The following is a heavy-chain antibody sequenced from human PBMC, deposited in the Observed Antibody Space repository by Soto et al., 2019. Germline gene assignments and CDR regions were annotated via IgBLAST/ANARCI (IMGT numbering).Heavy chain of an antibody. CDR2: IDPSDSYT. D-gene: IGHD4-17*01. J-gene: IGHJ6*02. CDR3: ATTTVTYYYYGMDV. Sequence: GESLKISCKGSGYGFTSYWISWVRQMPGKGLEWMGRIDPSDSYTNYSPSFQGHVTISADKSISTAYLQWSSLKASDTAMYYCATTTVTYYYYGMDVWGQGTTVTVS. CDR1: GYGFTSYW. V-gene: IGHV5-10-1*01.